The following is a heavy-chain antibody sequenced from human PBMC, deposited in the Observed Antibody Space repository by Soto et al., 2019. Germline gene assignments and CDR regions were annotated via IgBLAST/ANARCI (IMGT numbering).Heavy chain of an antibody. V-gene: IGHV4-39*01. J-gene: IGHJ6*01. Sequence: SETLSLTFTVSGGSISSSSYYWGWIRQPPGKGLEWIGSIYYSGSTYYSPSLKSRVTISVDTSKNQLSLKLSSVTAAKTAVYYCARERGYFEWLSRIIYYYGMDVCGPGTTVTVYS. D-gene: IGHD3-9*01. CDR2: IYYSGST. CDR3: ARERGYFEWLSRIIYYYGMDV. CDR1: GGSISSSSYY.